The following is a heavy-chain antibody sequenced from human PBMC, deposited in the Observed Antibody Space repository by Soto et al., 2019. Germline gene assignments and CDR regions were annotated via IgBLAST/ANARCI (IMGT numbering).Heavy chain of an antibody. V-gene: IGHV5-51*01. CDR1: XYSXTSXW. CDR3: ARLGGGDSGYDFAFDI. D-gene: IGHD5-12*01. Sequence: PGESLKISCKGXXYSXTSXWXXWXXXXXXXGLEWIGIIYPGDSDTRYSPSFQGQVTISADKSISTAYLQWSSLKASDTAMYYCARLGGGDSGYDFAFDIWGQGTMVTV. J-gene: IGHJ3*02. CDR2: IYPGDSDT.